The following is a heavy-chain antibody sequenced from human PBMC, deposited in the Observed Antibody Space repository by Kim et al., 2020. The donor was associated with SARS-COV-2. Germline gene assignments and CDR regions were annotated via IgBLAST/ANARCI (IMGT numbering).Heavy chain of an antibody. J-gene: IGHJ6*02. CDR1: GGTFSTHA. CDR3: AKKIVGATTYYGMDV. D-gene: IGHD1-26*01. V-gene: IGHV1-69*13. CDR2: IIPIFGSG. Sequence: SVKVSCKTSGGTFSTHAISWVRQAPGQGLEWMGGIIPIFGSGNYAQKFEGRVTITADESTSTAYMELSSLRSEDTAVYYCAKKIVGATTYYGMDVWGQG.